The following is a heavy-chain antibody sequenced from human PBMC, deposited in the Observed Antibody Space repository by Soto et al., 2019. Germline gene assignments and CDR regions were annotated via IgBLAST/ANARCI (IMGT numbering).Heavy chain of an antibody. CDR2: VHDSWGP. V-gene: IGHV4-59*08. CDR1: GGSISSYY. CDR3: TRLVFGAVHCVMDA. Sequence: QVPLQESGPGLVKPSETLSLSCTVSGGSISSYYWSWIRQTPGKGLEWIGYVHDSWGPNYNPSLKTQVATSVDASKRHFSPTLTAGTATDSAVYYFTRLVFGAVHCVMDAWGKGTTVTVSS. J-gene: IGHJ6*03. D-gene: IGHD3-10*02.